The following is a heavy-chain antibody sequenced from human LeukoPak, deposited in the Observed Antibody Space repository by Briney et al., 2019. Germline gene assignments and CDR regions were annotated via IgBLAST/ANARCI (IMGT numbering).Heavy chain of an antibody. CDR3: ARDRGATVVTP. V-gene: IGHV3-21*01. D-gene: IGHD4-23*01. Sequence: GGSLRLSCAASGFTFSNYGMFWVRQAPGKGLEWVSSISSSSSYIYYADSVKGRFTVSRDNAKNSLYLQMNSLRAEDTAVYYCARDRGATVVTPWGQGTLVTVSS. J-gene: IGHJ4*02. CDR2: ISSSSSYI. CDR1: GFTFSNYG.